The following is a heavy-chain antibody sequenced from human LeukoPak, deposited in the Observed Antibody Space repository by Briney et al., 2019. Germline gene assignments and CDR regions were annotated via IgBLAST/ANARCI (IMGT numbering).Heavy chain of an antibody. D-gene: IGHD7-27*01. J-gene: IGHJ4*02. CDR2: MSPNSGNT. CDR3: ARGPPNWGYDY. V-gene: IGHV1-8*01. CDR1: GYTFTSYD. Sequence: ASVKVSCKASGYTFTSYDINWVRQATGQGPEWMGWMSPNSGNTGYAQKFQGRVTMTRSTSMSTAYMELSSLRSEDTAVYYCARGPPNWGYDYWGQGTLVAVSS.